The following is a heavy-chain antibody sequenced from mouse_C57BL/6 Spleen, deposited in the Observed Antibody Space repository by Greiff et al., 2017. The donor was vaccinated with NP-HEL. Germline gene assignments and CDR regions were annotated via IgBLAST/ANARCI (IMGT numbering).Heavy chain of an antibody. J-gene: IGHJ4*01. D-gene: IGHD1-1*01. CDR3: ARDLLGSRSYAMDY. CDR2: ISDGGSYT. Sequence: DVHLVESGGGLVKPGGSLKLSCAASGFTFSSYAMSWVRQTPEKRLEWVATISDGGSYTYYPDNVKGRFTISRDNAKNNLYLQMSNLKSEDTAMYYCARDLLGSRSYAMDYWGQGTSVTVSS. CDR1: GFTFSSYA. V-gene: IGHV5-4*01.